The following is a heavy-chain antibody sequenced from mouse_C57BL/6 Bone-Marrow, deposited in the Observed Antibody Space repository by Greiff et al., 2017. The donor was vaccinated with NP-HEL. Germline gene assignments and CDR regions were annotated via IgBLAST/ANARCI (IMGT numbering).Heavy chain of an antibody. CDR1: GFSFNTYA. CDR3: VRQGGGREDDMDY. D-gene: IGHD3-3*01. J-gene: IGHJ4*01. Sequence: EVKLMESGGGLVQPKGSLKLSCAASGFSFNTYAMNWVRQAPGKGLEWVARIRSKSNNYTTYNADSVKDSFTTSREDSETMLYLQLHSLKTEDTTMCYCVRQGGGREDDMDYWGQGTSVTVTS. V-gene: IGHV10-1*01. CDR2: IRSKSNNYTT.